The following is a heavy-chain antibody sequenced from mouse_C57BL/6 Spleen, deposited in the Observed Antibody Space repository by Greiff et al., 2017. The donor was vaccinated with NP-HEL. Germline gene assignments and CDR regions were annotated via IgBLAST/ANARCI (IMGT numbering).Heavy chain of an antibody. Sequence: QVQLQQSGAELVKPGASVKLSCKASGYTFTSYWMHWVKQRPGQGLEWIGMIHPNSGSTNYNEKFKSKATLTVDKSSSTAYMQLSSLTSEDSAVYYCARDYYGSSGSFFAYWGQGTLVTVSA. CDR2: IHPNSGST. D-gene: IGHD1-1*01. CDR1: GYTFTSYW. V-gene: IGHV1-64*01. CDR3: ARDYYGSSGSFFAY. J-gene: IGHJ3*01.